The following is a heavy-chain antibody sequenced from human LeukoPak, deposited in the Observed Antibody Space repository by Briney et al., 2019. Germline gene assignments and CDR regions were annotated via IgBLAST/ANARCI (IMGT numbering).Heavy chain of an antibody. CDR1: GFTFSSYA. CDR3: AKVRDTRDWYKDAFDV. J-gene: IGHJ3*01. V-gene: IGHV3-30-3*01. D-gene: IGHD6-19*01. CDR2: ISYDGSNK. Sequence: GGSLRLSCAASGFTFSSYAMPWVRQAPGKGLEWVAVISYDGSNKYYADSVKGRFTISRDNSKNTLYLQMNSLRAEDTAVYYCAKVRDTRDWYKDAFDVWGQGTRVTVSS.